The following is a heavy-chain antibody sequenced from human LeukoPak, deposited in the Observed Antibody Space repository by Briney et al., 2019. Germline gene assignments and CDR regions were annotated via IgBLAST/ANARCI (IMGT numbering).Heavy chain of an antibody. CDR3: ARDNDLRPIVGATTFPNEFDY. CDR2: IYPNSGAT. V-gene: IGHV1-2*02. CDR1: GYTFTGYY. Sequence: GASVKVSCKASGYTFTGYYMHWVRQAPGQGLEWMGWIYPNSGATKYAQKFQGRVTMTRDTSISTAYMELSGLRSDDTVVYYCARDNDLRPIVGATTFPNEFDYWGQGTLVTVSS. J-gene: IGHJ4*02. D-gene: IGHD1-26*01.